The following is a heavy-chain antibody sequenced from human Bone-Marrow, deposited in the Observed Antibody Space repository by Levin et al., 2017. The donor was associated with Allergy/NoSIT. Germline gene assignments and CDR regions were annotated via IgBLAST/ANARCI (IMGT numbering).Heavy chain of an antibody. CDR3: AKDPGGGYSYGDGFDY. V-gene: IGHV3-30*18. CDR1: GFTFSSYG. D-gene: IGHD5-18*01. CDR2: ISFDGIKK. J-gene: IGHJ4*02. Sequence: GGSLRLSCAASGFTFSSYGMHWVRQAPGKGLEWVAVISFDGIKKLYADSVKGRFTISRDNSKNTVYLQMSSLRAEDTAVYYCAKDPGGGYSYGDGFDYWGQGTLVTVSS.